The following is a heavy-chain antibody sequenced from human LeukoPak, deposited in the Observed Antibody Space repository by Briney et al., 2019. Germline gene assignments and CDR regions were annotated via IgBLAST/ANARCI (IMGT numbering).Heavy chain of an antibody. CDR3: ARGLDAAAGLANFDY. V-gene: IGHV1-18*01. D-gene: IGHD6-25*01. J-gene: IGHJ4*02. CDR1: GYTFSYFG. Sequence: ASVKVSCKASGYTFSYFGINWVRQAPGQGLEWIGWINCYNGNTNYAQKSEGRLTLTTDTAMTTVYMELRNLRYDDTAVYYCARGLDAAAGLANFDYWGQGTLVTVSS. CDR2: INCYNGNT.